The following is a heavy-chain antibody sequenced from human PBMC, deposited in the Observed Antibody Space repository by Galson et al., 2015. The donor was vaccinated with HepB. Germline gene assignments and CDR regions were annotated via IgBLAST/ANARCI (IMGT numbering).Heavy chain of an antibody. V-gene: IGHV3-9*01. D-gene: IGHD1-1*01. CDR1: GFTFDDYA. CDR2: ISWNSGSI. CDR3: AKVTNWNDPMGYFDY. Sequence: SLRLSCAASGFTFDDYAMHWVRHAPGKGLEWVSGISWNSGSIGYADSVKGRFTISRDNAKNSLYLQMNSLRAEDTALYYCAKVTNWNDPMGYFDYWGQGTLVTVSS. J-gene: IGHJ4*02.